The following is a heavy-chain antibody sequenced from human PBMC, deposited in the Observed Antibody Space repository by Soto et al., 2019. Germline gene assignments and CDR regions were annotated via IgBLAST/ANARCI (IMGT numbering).Heavy chain of an antibody. CDR3: AKGPWPGIAGNWFDP. V-gene: IGHV3-23*01. CDR1: GFTFSSYA. D-gene: IGHD6-13*01. J-gene: IGHJ5*02. CDR2: ISGSGGST. Sequence: GGSLRLSCAASGFTFSSYAMSWVRQAPGKGLEWVSAISGSGGSTYYADSVKGRFTISRDNSKNTLYLQMNSLRAEDTAVYYCAKGPWPGIAGNWFDPWGQGTLVTVSS.